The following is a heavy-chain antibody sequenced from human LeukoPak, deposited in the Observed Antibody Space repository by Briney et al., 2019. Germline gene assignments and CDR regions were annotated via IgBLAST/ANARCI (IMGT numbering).Heavy chain of an antibody. Sequence: GGSLRLSCTASGFTFGDYAMSWVRQAPGKGLEWVGFVRSKAYGETTEYAASVKDRFTISRDDSNSIAYLQMDSLKTEDTAVYYCSREYYYGSGSYYNSYYYMDVWGKGTTVTISS. J-gene: IGHJ6*03. CDR1: GFTFGDYA. CDR2: VRSKAYGETT. CDR3: SREYYYGSGSYYNSYYYMDV. V-gene: IGHV3-49*04. D-gene: IGHD3-10*01.